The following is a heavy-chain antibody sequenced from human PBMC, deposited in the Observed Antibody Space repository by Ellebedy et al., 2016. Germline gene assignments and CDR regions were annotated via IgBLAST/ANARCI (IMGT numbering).Heavy chain of an antibody. J-gene: IGHJ4*02. Sequence: GGSLRLXXAASGFTFSSYGMHWVRQAPGKGLEWVAVISYDGSNKYYADSVKGRFTISRDNSKNTLYLQMNSLRAEDTAVYYCARDVDIVVVPAAYLAFDYWGQGTLVTVSS. CDR1: GFTFSSYG. CDR3: ARDVDIVVVPAAYLAFDY. CDR2: ISYDGSNK. D-gene: IGHD2-2*03. V-gene: IGHV3-30*03.